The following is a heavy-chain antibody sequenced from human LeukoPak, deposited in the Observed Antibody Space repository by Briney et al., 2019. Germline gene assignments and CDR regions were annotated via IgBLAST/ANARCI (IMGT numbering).Heavy chain of an antibody. Sequence: SETLSLTCTVSGGSISSYYWSWIRQPPGKGLEWIGYIYYSGSTNYNPSLKSRVTISVDTSKNQFSLKLSSVTAADTAVYYCARRRGYSYGDWGQGTLVTVSS. V-gene: IGHV4-59*08. CDR2: IYYSGST. D-gene: IGHD5-18*01. J-gene: IGHJ4*02. CDR1: GGSISSYY. CDR3: ARRRGYSYGD.